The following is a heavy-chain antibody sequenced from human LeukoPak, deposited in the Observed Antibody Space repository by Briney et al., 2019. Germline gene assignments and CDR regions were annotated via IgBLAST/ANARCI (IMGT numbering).Heavy chain of an antibody. D-gene: IGHD1-26*01. CDR3: ASDAHKFNPTIFDY. CDR2: INHSGST. CDR1: GGSFSGYY. Sequence: PSETLSLTCAVYGGSFSGYYWSWIRQPPGKGLEWIGEINHSGSTNYKPSLKSRVTISVDTSKNQFSLKLSSVTAADTAVYYCASDAHKFNPTIFDYWGQGTLVTVSS. J-gene: IGHJ4*02. V-gene: IGHV4-34*01.